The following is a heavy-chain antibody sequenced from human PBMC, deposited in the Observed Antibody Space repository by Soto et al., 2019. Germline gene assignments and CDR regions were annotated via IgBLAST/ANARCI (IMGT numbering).Heavy chain of an antibody. Sequence: QVQLVQSGAEVKKPGASVTGSCKASGYTFTSHYIHWVRQAPGQGLEWMAIINPYGGSTNYAQKFRGRVTLTMDTSTRTVYMEVSSLRSEDTAVYYCAIDLAAAGLWGQGTLVTVSS. CDR3: AIDLAAAGL. CDR2: INPYGGST. CDR1: GYTFTSHY. D-gene: IGHD6-13*01. J-gene: IGHJ4*02. V-gene: IGHV1-46*03.